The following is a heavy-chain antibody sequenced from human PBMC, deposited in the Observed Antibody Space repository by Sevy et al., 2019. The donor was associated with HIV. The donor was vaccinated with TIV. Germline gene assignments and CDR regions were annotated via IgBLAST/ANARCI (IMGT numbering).Heavy chain of an antibody. V-gene: IGHV1-18*01. CDR3: ARTKNFYYDSLYFDY. D-gene: IGHD3-22*01. CDR1: GYTFTSYG. Sequence: ASVKVSCKASGYTFTSYGISWVRQAPGQGLEWMGWISAYNGNTNYAQKLQGRVTMTTDTSTSTAYMELRGLRSDDTAVYYCARTKNFYYDSLYFDYWGQGTLVTVSS. CDR2: ISAYNGNT. J-gene: IGHJ4*02.